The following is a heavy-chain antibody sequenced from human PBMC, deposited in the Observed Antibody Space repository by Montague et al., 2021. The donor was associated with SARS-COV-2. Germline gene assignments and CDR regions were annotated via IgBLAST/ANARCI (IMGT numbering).Heavy chain of an antibody. J-gene: IGHJ3*02. V-gene: IGHV4-31*03. CDR2: IYYSGST. CDR3: ARVHFVSSGWYPDAFDI. D-gene: IGHD6-19*01. Sequence: TLSLTCTVSGGSINSGGYYWSWIRQHPGKGLEWIGYIYYSGSTXYNPSLKSRLTISVDTSKNQFSLKLSFVTAADTAVYYCARVHFVSSGWYPDAFDIWGQGTMVTVSS. CDR1: GGSINSGGYY.